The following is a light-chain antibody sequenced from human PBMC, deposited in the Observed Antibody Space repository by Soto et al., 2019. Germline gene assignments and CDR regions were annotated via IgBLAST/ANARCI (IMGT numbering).Light chain of an antibody. CDR3: QQRNTWPLT. CDR2: DAS. J-gene: IGKJ4*01. Sequence: ETVLTLFPATLSLSPGERATLSCRASQSISSYLAWYQQKPGQAPRLLIYDASNRATGIPARFSGSASGTDFTLTISSLEPEDFAVYYCQQRNTWPLTFGGGTKVEIK. V-gene: IGKV3-11*01. CDR1: QSISSY.